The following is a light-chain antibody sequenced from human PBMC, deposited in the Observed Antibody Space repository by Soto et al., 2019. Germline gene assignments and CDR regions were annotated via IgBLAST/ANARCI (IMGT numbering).Light chain of an antibody. CDR1: QSVRSH. CDR2: DAS. J-gene: IGKJ2*01. CDR3: QQYNNWPYT. Sequence: EIVMTQSPATLSVSPGERVALSCRASQSVRSHFAWYQQKPGQAPRILIYDASTRATGIPARFSGSGSGTEFTLTISGLQSEDFGVYYGQQYNNWPYTFGQGTKLEIK. V-gene: IGKV3-15*01.